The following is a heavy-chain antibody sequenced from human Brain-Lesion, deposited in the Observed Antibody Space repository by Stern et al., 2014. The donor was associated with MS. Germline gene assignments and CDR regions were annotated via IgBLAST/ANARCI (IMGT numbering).Heavy chain of an antibody. Sequence: VQLVESGAEVKKPGASVKVSCKASGYTFTSYYMPWVRQAPGQGLEWMGWINPKSGGTNYAQKFQGWVTMTRDTSINTAYMELSRLRSDDTAVYYCATYYYDSTGYNDFWGQGTLVTVSS. V-gene: IGHV1-2*04. J-gene: IGHJ4*02. CDR1: GYTFTSYY. CDR2: INPKSGGT. CDR3: ATYYYDSTGYNDF. D-gene: IGHD3-22*01.